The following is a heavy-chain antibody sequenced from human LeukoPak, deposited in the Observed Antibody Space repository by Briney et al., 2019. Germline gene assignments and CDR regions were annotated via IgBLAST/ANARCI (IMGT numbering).Heavy chain of an antibody. V-gene: IGHV3-23*01. CDR1: GFTFDDYA. D-gene: IGHD2-2*01. Sequence: TGGSLRLSCAASGFTFDDYAMHWVRQAPGKGLEWLAGISGRGGSTYYADSVKGRFTISRDNSKNTLYLQMNSLRAEDTAVYYCAKARYCSSTSCYAVYYYYYMDVWGKGTTVTVSS. J-gene: IGHJ6*03. CDR2: ISGRGGST. CDR3: AKARYCSSTSCYAVYYYYYMDV.